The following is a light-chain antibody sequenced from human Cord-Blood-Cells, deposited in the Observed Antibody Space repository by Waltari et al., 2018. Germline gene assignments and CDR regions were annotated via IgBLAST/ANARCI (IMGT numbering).Light chain of an antibody. CDR1: QDISNY. CDR2: DAS. CDR3: EQYDNLPRLT. J-gene: IGKJ4*01. Sequence: DIQMTQYPSSLSASVADRVTITCQASQDISNYLNWYQQKPGKAPKLLIYDASNLETGVPSRFSGSGSGTDFTFTISSLQPEDIATYYCEQYDNLPRLTFGGGTKVEIK. V-gene: IGKV1-33*01.